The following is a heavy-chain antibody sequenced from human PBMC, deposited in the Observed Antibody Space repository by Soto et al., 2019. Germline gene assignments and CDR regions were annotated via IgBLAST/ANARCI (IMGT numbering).Heavy chain of an antibody. CDR2: IRSKANSYAT. V-gene: IGHV3-73*02. D-gene: IGHD3-9*01. CDR1: GFTFSGSA. CDR3: TSVLRYFDWLSGRDAFDI. J-gene: IGHJ3*02. Sequence: EVQLVESGGGLVQPGGSLKLSCAASGFTFSGSAMHWVRQASGKGLEWVGRIRSKANSYATAYAASVKGRFTISRDDSKNTAYLQMNSLKIEDTAVYYCTSVLRYFDWLSGRDAFDIWGQGTMVTVSS.